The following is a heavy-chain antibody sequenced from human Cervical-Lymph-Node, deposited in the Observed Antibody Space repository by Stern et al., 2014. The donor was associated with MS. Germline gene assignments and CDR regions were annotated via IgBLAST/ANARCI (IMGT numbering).Heavy chain of an antibody. CDR3: ARDSSTINFDY. D-gene: IGHD4/OR15-4a*01. Sequence: QVQPVESGSELKTPGASVKVSCKGSGYTFTVYSINWVRQAPGQGLEWMGWITPRTGNPTYAQGFTGRFVFSVDTSVSTAYLQINSLEAEDTAVYYCARDSSTINFDYWGQGSLVTVSS. CDR1: GYTFTVYS. J-gene: IGHJ4*02. CDR2: ITPRTGNP. V-gene: IGHV7-4-1*02.